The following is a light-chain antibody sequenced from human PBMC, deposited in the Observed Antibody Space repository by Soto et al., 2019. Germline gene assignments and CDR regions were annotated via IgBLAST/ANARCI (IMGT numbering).Light chain of an antibody. Sequence: EIVLTQSPDTLSLSPGERATLSCRASQSVSSSYLAWYQQKPGQAPRLLIYGASSRATGIPDRFSGSGSGTDFTLTISRLEPEDFTVYYCQQYGIPPFTFGPGTKVDIK. CDR1: QSVSSSY. J-gene: IGKJ3*01. CDR2: GAS. V-gene: IGKV3-20*01. CDR3: QQYGIPPFT.